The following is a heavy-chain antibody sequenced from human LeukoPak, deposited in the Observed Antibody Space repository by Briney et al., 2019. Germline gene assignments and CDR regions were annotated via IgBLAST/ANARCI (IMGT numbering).Heavy chain of an antibody. D-gene: IGHD6-13*01. V-gene: IGHV1-8*01. J-gene: IGHJ3*02. Sequence: WASVKVSCKASGYTFTSYDINWVRQATGQGLEWMGWMNPNSGNTGYAQKFQGRVTITRNTSISTAYMELSSLRSEDTAVYYCARGSSWYGTAFDIWGQGTMVTVSS. CDR3: ARGSSWYGTAFDI. CDR2: MNPNSGNT. CDR1: GYTFTSYD.